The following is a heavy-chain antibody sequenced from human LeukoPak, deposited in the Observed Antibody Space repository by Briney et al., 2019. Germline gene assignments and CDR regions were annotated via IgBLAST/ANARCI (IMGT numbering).Heavy chain of an antibody. J-gene: IGHJ6*03. D-gene: IGHD3-10*01. V-gene: IGHV4-39*07. Sequence: SETLSLTCTVSGGSISSSSYYWGWIRQPPGKGLEWIGSIYYSGSTYYNPSLKSRVTISVDTSKNQFSLKLSSVTAADTAVYYCARVGRVRKQDYYYMDVWGKGTTVTVSS. CDR3: ARVGRVRKQDYYYMDV. CDR1: GGSISSSSYY. CDR2: IYYSGST.